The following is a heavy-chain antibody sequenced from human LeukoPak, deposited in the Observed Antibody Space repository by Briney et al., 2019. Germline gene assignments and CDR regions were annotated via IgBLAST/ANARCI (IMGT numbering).Heavy chain of an antibody. V-gene: IGHV1-2*02. CDR1: GYTFTGYY. CDR3: ARRGLSYYYYYMDV. Sequence: GASVKVSCKASGYTFTGYYMHWVRQAPGQGLEWMGWINPNSGGTNYAQKFQGRVTMTRDTSISTAYMELSRLRSDDTAVYYCARRGLSYYYYYMDVWGKGTTVTVSS. CDR2: INPNSGGT. D-gene: IGHD3/OR15-3a*01. J-gene: IGHJ6*03.